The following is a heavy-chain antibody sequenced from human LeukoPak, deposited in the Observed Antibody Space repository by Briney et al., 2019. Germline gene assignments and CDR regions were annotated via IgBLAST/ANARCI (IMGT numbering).Heavy chain of an antibody. Sequence: PGGSLRLSCAASGFTFSSYGMHWVRQAPGKGLEWVAFIRYDGSNKYYADPVKGRFTISRDSSKNTLYLQMNSLTAEDTAVYYCAKARYGELYYFDYWGQGTLVTVSS. CDR2: IRYDGSNK. CDR3: AKARYGELYYFDY. D-gene: IGHD4-17*01. V-gene: IGHV3-30*02. J-gene: IGHJ4*02. CDR1: GFTFSSYG.